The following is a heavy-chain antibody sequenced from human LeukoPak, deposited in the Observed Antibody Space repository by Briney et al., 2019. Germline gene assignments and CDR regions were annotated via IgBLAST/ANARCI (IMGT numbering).Heavy chain of an antibody. CDR1: GGSISSSSYY. CDR3: ARTSWANWFDP. CDR2: IYYSGST. Sequence: SETLSLTCTVSGGSISSSSYYWGWIRQPPGKGLEWIGSIYYSGSTYYNPSLKSRVTISVDTSKNQFSLKLSSVTAADTAVYYCARTSWANWFDPWGQGTLVTVSS. V-gene: IGHV4-39*01. J-gene: IGHJ5*02.